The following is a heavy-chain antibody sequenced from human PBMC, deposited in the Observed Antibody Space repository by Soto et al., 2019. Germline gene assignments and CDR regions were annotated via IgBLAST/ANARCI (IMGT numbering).Heavy chain of an antibody. CDR3: ARGKARAADGPISNWFEH. CDR2: ISSSSRTI. J-gene: IGHJ5*02. V-gene: IGHV3-48*01. CDR1: GLTFNSSS. Sequence: GGSLRLSCAASGLTFNSSSMNWFRQALEKGLEWVSYISSSSRTIYYADSVKGRFTISRDNAKNSLYLQMNSLRAEDTAVYYCARGKARAADGPISNWFEHWRQENL. D-gene: IGHD6-13*01.